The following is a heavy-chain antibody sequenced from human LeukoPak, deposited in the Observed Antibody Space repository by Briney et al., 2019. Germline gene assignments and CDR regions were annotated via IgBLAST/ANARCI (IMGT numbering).Heavy chain of an antibody. J-gene: IGHJ4*02. CDR1: GGSFSGYY. CDR2: INHSGST. D-gene: IGHD3-22*01. V-gene: IGHV4-34*01. CDR3: ARGIVAYNDY. Sequence: SETLSLTCAVYGGSFSGYYWSWIRQPPGKGLEWIGEINHSGSTNYNPSLKSRVTISVDTSKNQFSLKLSSVTAADTAVYYCARGIVAYNDYWGQGTLVTVSS.